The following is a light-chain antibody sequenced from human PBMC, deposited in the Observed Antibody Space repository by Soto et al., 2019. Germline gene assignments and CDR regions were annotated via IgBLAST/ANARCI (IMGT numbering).Light chain of an antibody. CDR1: QTVVNW. CDR3: QQYNSYWYT. V-gene: IGKV1-5*01. Sequence: DIQLTQSPSTLSASVGDRVIITCRASQTVVNWLAWYQQKPGEAPKLLIYDASILESGVPSRFSGSRSGTEFTLTISSLQPEDFATYYGQQYNSYWYTFGQGTKVEIK. CDR2: DAS. J-gene: IGKJ2*01.